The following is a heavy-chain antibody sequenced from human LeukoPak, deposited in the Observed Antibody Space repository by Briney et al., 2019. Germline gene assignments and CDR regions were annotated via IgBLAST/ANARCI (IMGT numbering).Heavy chain of an antibody. J-gene: IGHJ4*02. V-gene: IGHV1-18*01. Sequence: ASVKVSCKASGYTFTSCGISWVRQAPGQGLEGMGWISAYNGNTNYAQKLQGRVTMTTDTSTSTAYMELRSLRSDDTAVYYCARVTLYYSSGCRDWGQGTLVTVSS. CDR1: GYTFTSCG. D-gene: IGHD5-18*01. CDR2: ISAYNGNT. CDR3: ARVTLYYSSGCRD.